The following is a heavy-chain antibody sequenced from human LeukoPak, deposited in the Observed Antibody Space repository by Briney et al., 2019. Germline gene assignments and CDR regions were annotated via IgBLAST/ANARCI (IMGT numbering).Heavy chain of an antibody. D-gene: IGHD2-21*02. J-gene: IGHJ4*02. CDR2: IYSNGGT. V-gene: IGHV3-53*01. CDR3: ARQNFVVVTAIRIFVY. Sequence: GGSLRLSCSASGFSVTSNYMSWVRQAPGKGLQWVSDIYSNGGTDYAGSVRGRFTLSRENSKNTLNLQMDNLRAEDTAVYDCARQNFVVVTAIRIFVYWGQGTLVTVSS. CDR1: GFSVTSNY.